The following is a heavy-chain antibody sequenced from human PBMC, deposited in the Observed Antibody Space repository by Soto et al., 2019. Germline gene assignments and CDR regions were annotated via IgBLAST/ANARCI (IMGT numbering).Heavy chain of an antibody. CDR2: IWYDGSNK. CDR1: GSTFSSYG. V-gene: IGHV3-33*01. Sequence: GGSLRLSCAASGSTFSSYGMHWVRQAPGKGLEWVAVIWYDGSNKYYADSVKGRFTISRDNSKNTLYLQMNSLRAEDTAVYYCARDPQLGLFDYWGQGTLVTVSS. CDR3: ARDPQLGLFDY. D-gene: IGHD1-1*01. J-gene: IGHJ4*02.